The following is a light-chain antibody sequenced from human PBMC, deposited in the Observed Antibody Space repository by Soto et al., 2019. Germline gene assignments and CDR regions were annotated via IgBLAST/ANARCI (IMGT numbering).Light chain of an antibody. V-gene: IGKV1-12*01. Sequence: DLQMTQSPSSVSASVGDRVTITCRASQGISNWLAWFQQKPGKAPKLLIYAASNLQSGVPSRFSGCGSGTDFTLTISSLQSEDFATYYCQQTNSFPFSFGPGTKVDIK. CDR3: QQTNSFPFS. CDR2: AAS. J-gene: IGKJ3*01. CDR1: QGISNW.